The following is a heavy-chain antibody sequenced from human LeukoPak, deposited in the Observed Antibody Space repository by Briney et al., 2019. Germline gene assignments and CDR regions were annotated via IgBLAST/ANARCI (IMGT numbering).Heavy chain of an antibody. Sequence: ASVKVSCKASGSTFTSYAISWVRQAPGQGLEWMGGIIPIFGTTHYSQKFQGRVTITADESTRTAYMELSSLRSEDTAVYYCTRVGGGKYRSITTCYMRGWFDPWGQGTLVTVSS. J-gene: IGHJ5*02. CDR2: IIPIFGTT. CDR1: GSTFTSYA. D-gene: IGHD2-2*02. CDR3: TRVGGGKYRSITTCYMRGWFDP. V-gene: IGHV1-69*13.